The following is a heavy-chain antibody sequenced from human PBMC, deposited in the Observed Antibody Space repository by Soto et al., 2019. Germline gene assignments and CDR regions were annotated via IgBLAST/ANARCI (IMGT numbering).Heavy chain of an antibody. CDR2: IYYSGST. CDR3: ARQDCSSSSCRNWFDR. D-gene: IGHD2-15*01. J-gene: IGHJ5*02. V-gene: IGHV4-39*01. CDR1: GGSISSTNYY. Sequence: QVQLQQSGPGLVKPSETLSLSCTVSGGSISSTNYYWGWIRQPPGKGLEWIGSIYYSGSTYYNPSLKSRTTISVDASINQFSLMLSSVTAADTAVYYCARQDCSSSSCRNWFDRWGQGTLVTVSS.